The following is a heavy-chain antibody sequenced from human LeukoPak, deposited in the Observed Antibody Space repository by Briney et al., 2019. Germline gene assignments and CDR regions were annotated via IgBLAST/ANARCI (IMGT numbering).Heavy chain of an antibody. CDR3: VKDRYSGSPSYFDY. J-gene: IGHJ4*02. CDR2: IGGTGDST. V-gene: IGHV3-23*01. CDR1: GFTFSRSA. Sequence: GGSLRLSCAAAGFTFSRSAMSWVRRAPGKGLEWVSGIGGTGDSTYYADSVKGRFTISRDNSKNTLFLQMNSLRAEDTAVYYCVKDRYSGSPSYFDYWGQGTLVAVSS. D-gene: IGHD1-26*01.